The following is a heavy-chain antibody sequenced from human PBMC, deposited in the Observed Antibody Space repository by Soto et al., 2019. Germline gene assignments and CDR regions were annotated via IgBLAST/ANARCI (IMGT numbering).Heavy chain of an antibody. CDR3: TRAGILTTPYYFDY. J-gene: IGHJ4*02. Sequence: PGGSLRLSCAASGFTFSDHYMDWVRQAPGKGLEWVGRIRNKANSYTTEYAASVKGRFTISRDDSRNSLYLQMNSLKTEDTAMYYCTRAGILTTPYYFDYWGQGTQVTVSS. D-gene: IGHD2-21*01. CDR1: GFTFSDHY. CDR2: IRNKANSYTT. V-gene: IGHV3-72*01.